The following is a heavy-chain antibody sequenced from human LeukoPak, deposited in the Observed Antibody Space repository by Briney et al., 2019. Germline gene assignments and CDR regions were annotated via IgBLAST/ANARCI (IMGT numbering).Heavy chain of an antibody. Sequence: PSETLSLTCTVSGGSISSYYWSWIRQPPGKGLEWIGYIYYSGGTNYNPSLKSRVTISVDTSKNQFSLKLSSVTAADTAVYYCARDYSGSQPFDPWGQGTLVTVSS. CDR3: ARDYSGSQPFDP. CDR2: IYYSGGT. CDR1: GGSISSYY. D-gene: IGHD1-26*01. V-gene: IGHV4-59*01. J-gene: IGHJ5*02.